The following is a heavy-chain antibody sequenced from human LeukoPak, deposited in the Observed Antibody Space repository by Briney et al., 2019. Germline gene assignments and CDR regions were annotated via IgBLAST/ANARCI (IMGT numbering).Heavy chain of an antibody. CDR3: ARDLLGYNYHYMDV. Sequence: GGSLRLSCAASGFIFSNYTMNWVRQAPGKGLEWISYISSSGSPIYYADSVKGRFTISRDNAKNSLFLEMNSVRAEDTAVYYCARDLLGYNYHYMDVWGKGTTVTVSS. CDR2: ISSSGSPI. CDR1: GFIFSNYT. V-gene: IGHV3-48*01. D-gene: IGHD3-16*02. J-gene: IGHJ6*03.